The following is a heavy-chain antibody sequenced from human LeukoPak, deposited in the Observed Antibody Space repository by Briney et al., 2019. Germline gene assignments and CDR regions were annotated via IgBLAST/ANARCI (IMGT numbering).Heavy chain of an antibody. J-gene: IGHJ6*03. CDR1: GGSFSGYY. V-gene: IGHV4-34*01. CDR2: INHSGST. Sequence: SETLSLTCAVYGGSFSGYYWSWIRQPPGKGLEWIGEINHSGSTNYNLSLKSRVTISVDTSKNQFSLKLSSVTAADTAVYYCARIAGWYYYDSSGYRYYYYMDVWGKGTTVTVSS. CDR3: ARIAGWYYYDSSGYRYYYYMDV. D-gene: IGHD3-22*01.